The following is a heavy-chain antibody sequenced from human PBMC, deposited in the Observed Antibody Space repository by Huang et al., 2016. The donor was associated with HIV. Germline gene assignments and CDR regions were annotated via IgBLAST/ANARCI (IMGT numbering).Heavy chain of an antibody. D-gene: IGHD4-17*01. J-gene: IGHJ6*02. Sequence: QVRLQQWGAGLLKPSETLSLTCAVYNGSFSGYSWTWIRQTPGKGLEWIGEINHSGITNYRPPLRSRVTISLDTSKKQFSLKLKSVTAADRAVYFCARLFYGDFGLHYYNGLDVWGQGTTVGVSS. CDR2: INHSGIT. CDR1: NGSFSGYS. CDR3: ARLFYGDFGLHYYNGLDV. V-gene: IGHV4-34*02.